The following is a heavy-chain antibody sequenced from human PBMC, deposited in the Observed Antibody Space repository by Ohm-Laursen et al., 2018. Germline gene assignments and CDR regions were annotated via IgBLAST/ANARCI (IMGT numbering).Heavy chain of an antibody. J-gene: IGHJ4*02. V-gene: IGHV3-33*01. D-gene: IGHD6-13*01. Sequence: SLRLSCAAPGFTFRNYGMHWVRQAPGKGLEWVAVICHDGRNKYYADSLRGRFTISRDNSKDTLYLQMNSLRAEDTALYYCARDQDSSRWYKTPDYWGQGTLVTVSS. CDR3: ARDQDSSRWYKTPDY. CDR2: ICHDGRNK. CDR1: GFTFRNYG.